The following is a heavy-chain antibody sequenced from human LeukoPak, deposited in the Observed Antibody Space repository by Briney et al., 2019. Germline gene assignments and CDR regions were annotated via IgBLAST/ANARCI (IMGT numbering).Heavy chain of an antibody. V-gene: IGHV3-64D*09. J-gene: IGHJ4*02. D-gene: IGHD3-3*01. CDR1: RFTLIRYA. Sequence: VGSLRLSRSASRFTLIRYAMHCVCQAPGRGLEYVSVISGNGGTTYYADSVRGRFTISRDNSKNTLYLQMSSLRPEDTAVYYCVKSPNYDFFDYWGRGTLVTVSS. CDR2: ISGNGGTT. CDR3: VKSPNYDFFDY.